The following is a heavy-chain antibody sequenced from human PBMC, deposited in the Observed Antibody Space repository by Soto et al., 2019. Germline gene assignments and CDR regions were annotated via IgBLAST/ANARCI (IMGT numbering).Heavy chain of an antibody. CDR3: ARGIRNYYGTDV. D-gene: IGHD5-18*01. J-gene: IGHJ6*02. Sequence: GGSLRLSCAASGFTFSSYWTHWVRQGPGKGLVWVSRINGDGSNTNYADSVRGRFTISRDNAKNTVYLQMNSLRDEDTAVYYCARGIRNYYGTDVWGQGTTVTVSS. CDR1: GFTFSSYW. V-gene: IGHV3-74*01. CDR2: INGDGSNT.